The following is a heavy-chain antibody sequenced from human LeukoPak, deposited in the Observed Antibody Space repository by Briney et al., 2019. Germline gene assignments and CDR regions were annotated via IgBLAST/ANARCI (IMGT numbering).Heavy chain of an antibody. D-gene: IGHD3-22*01. CDR1: GFTFRSHG. CDR2: IWFDGSNK. Sequence: GGSLRLSCAASGFTFRSHGMHRVRQAPGKGLEWVAVIWFDGSNKYYADSVKGRFTISRDNSKNTLYLQMNSLRAEDTAVYYCAGAEYHVSSGYLAVWGQGTRVTAAS. CDR3: AGAEYHVSSGYLAV. V-gene: IGHV3-33*01. J-gene: IGHJ4*02.